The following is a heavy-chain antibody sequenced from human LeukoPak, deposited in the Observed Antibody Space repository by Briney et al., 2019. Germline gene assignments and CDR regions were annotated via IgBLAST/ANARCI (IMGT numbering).Heavy chain of an antibody. V-gene: IGHV1-2*02. CDR2: INPNSGGT. Sequence: ASVKVSCKASGYTFTGYYMHWVRQAPGQGLEWMGWINPNSGGTNYAQKFQGRVTMTRDTSISTAYMELSRLRSDDTAVYYCARQYSYGLNWFDPWGQGTLVTVSS. CDR1: GYTFTGYY. D-gene: IGHD5-18*01. J-gene: IGHJ5*02. CDR3: ARQYSYGLNWFDP.